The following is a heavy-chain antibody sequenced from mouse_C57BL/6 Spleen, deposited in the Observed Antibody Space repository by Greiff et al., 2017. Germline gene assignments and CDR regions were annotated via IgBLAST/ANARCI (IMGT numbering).Heavy chain of an antibody. CDR3: AREGVGPWFGY. D-gene: IGHD1-1*02. V-gene: IGHV1-80*01. CDR1: GYAFSSYW. Sequence: VQLVESGAELVKPGASVKISCKASGYAFSSYWMNWVKQRPGKGLEWIGQIDPGDGDTKYNGKFKGKATLTADKSSSIAYMQLSSLASEDSAVYFVAREGVGPWFGYWGQGTLVTVSA. CDR2: IDPGDGDT. J-gene: IGHJ3*01.